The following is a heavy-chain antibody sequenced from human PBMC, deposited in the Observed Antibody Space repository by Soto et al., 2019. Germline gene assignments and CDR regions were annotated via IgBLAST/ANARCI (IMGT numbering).Heavy chain of an antibody. CDR1: GGSISSSSYY. J-gene: IGHJ4*02. Sequence: PSETLSLTCTVSGGSISSSSYYWGWIRQPPGKGLEWIGSIYYSGSTYYNPSLKSRVTISVDTSKNQFSLKLSSVTAADTAVYYCANQDYYDSSGYREPDDYWGQGTLVTSPQ. D-gene: IGHD3-22*01. CDR2: IYYSGST. CDR3: ANQDYYDSSGYREPDDY. V-gene: IGHV4-39*01.